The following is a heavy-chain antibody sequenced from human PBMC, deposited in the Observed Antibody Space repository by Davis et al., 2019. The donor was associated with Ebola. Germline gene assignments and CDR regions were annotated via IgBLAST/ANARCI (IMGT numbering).Heavy chain of an antibody. Sequence: PSETLSLTCTVSGGSISSGDYYWSWIRQPPGKGLEWIGYIYYSGSTYYNPSLKSRVTISVDTSKNQFSLKLSSVTAADTAVYYCARGPSYSSGWSTYYYYGMDVWGQGTTVTVSS. D-gene: IGHD6-19*01. CDR2: IYYSGST. V-gene: IGHV4-30-4*08. CDR1: GGSISSGDYY. CDR3: ARGPSYSSGWSTYYYYGMDV. J-gene: IGHJ6*02.